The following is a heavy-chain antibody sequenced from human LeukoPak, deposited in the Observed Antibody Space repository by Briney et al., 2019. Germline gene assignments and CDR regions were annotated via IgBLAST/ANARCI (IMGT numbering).Heavy chain of an antibody. CDR2: IYHSGST. CDR3: ARDGEAARPGDYYYMDV. CDR1: GGSISSGGYY. Sequence: SETLSLTCTVSGGSISSGGYYWSWIRQPPGKGLEWIGYIYHSGSTYYNPSLKSRVTISVDRSKNQFSLKLSSVTAADTAVYYCARDGEAARPGDYYYMDVWGKGTTVTVSS. D-gene: IGHD6-6*01. J-gene: IGHJ6*03. V-gene: IGHV4-30-2*01.